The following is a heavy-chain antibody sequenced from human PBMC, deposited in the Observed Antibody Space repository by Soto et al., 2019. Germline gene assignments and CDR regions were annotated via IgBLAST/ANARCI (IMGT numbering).Heavy chain of an antibody. V-gene: IGHV3-11*06. Sequence: QVQLVESGGGLVQPGGSLRLSCAASGFTFSDYYMSWIRQAPGKGLECISYISGRSNFTKYADSVKGRFTISRDNAKNSLYLQMNSLRAETTAVYYCARRGATTVTTRNYNWFDPWGQGTLVTVSS. CDR2: ISGRSNFT. D-gene: IGHD4-17*01. J-gene: IGHJ5*02. CDR3: ARRGATTVTTRNYNWFDP. CDR1: GFTFSDYY.